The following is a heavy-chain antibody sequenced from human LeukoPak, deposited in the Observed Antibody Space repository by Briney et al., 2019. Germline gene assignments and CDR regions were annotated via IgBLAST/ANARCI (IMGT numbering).Heavy chain of an antibody. Sequence: STNDMNSAQGRFTISRDNSKNTLYLQMHSLRAEDTATYFCAKGGYFAFDFRGQGTKVTVSS. J-gene: IGHJ3*01. V-gene: IGHV3-23*01. CDR2: ST. D-gene: IGHD2-2*03. CDR3: AKGGYFAFDF.